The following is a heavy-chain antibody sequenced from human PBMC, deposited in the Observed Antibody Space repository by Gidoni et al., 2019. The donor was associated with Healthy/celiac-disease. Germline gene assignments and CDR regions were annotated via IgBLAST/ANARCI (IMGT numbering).Heavy chain of an antibody. D-gene: IGHD6-13*01. J-gene: IGHJ4*02. V-gene: IGHV4-38-2*02. CDR2: IYHSGRT. CDR3: ARGNPYSSSWYGDY. CDR1: GYSISSGYY. Sequence: QVQLQESGPGLVKPSETLSLTCTVSGYSISSGYYWGWIRQPPGKGLEWIGSIYHSGRTYYNPSLKSRVTISVDTSKNQFSLKLSSVTAADTAVYYCARGNPYSSSWYGDYWGQGTLVTVSS.